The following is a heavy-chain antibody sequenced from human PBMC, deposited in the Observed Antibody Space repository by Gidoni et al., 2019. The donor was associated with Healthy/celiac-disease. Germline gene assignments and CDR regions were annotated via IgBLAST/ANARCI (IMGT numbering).Heavy chain of an antibody. V-gene: IGHV3-21*01. CDR2: ISSSSSYI. J-gene: IGHJ4*02. CDR3: ARVKVVTPGYFDY. Sequence: EVQLVESGGGLVKPGGSLRLSCAASGFPFSSYSMNWVRQAPGKGLEWVSSISSSSSYIYYADSVKGRFTISRDNAKNSLYLQMNSLRAEDTAVYYCARVKVVTPGYFDYWGQGTLVTVSS. D-gene: IGHD2-21*02. CDR1: GFPFSSYS.